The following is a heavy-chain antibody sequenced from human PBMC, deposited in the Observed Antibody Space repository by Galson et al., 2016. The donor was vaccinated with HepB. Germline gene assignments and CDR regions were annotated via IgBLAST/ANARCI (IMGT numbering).Heavy chain of an antibody. CDR2: VNPSGEAT. CDR3: AKDQAYCGDDCSSGGYYYYGMDV. V-gene: IGHV1-46*01. CDR1: GYTFISYY. J-gene: IGHJ6*02. Sequence: SVKVSCKAYGYTFISYYMHWVRQAPGQGLEWMGIVNPSGEATSYAQKFQGRVTMTRDTSTSTVYMELSSLRSGDTAVYYCAKDQAYCGDDCSSGGYYYYGMDVWGQGTTVTVSS. D-gene: IGHD2-21*01.